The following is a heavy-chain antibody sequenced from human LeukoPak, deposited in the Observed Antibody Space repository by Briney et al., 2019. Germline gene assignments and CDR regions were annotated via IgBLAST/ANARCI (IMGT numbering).Heavy chain of an antibody. J-gene: IGHJ5*02. CDR3: ARVSPGDWFDP. CDR2: IYYSGST. D-gene: IGHD1-26*01. V-gene: IGHV4-59*01. CDR1: GGSISSYY. Sequence: PSETLSVTCTVSGGSISSYYWSWIRQPPGKGLEWIGYIYYSGSTNYNPSLKSRVTISVDTSKNQFSLKLSSVTAADTAVYYCARVSPGDWFDPWGQGTLVTVSS.